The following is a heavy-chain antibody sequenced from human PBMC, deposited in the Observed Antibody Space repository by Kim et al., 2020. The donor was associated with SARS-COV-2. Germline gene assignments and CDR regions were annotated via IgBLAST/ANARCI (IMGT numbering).Heavy chain of an antibody. Sequence: RVTISVDTSKNQFSLKLSSVTAADTAVYYCARGPTYYDFWSGYPNYYFDYWGQGTLVTVSS. J-gene: IGHJ4*02. CDR3: ARGPTYYDFWSGYPNYYFDY. D-gene: IGHD3-3*01. V-gene: IGHV4-34*01.